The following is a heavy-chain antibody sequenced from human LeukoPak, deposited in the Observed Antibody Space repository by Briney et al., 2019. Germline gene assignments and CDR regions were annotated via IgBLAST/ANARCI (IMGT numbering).Heavy chain of an antibody. D-gene: IGHD5-18*01. CDR3: ARHGKTGIQLWSHSLYDGYYFDY. CDR1: GGSISSGGYS. Sequence: SETLSLTCAVSGGSISSGGYSWSWIRQPPGKGLEWIGYIYHSGSTYYNPSLKSRLTISVDRSKNQFSLKLSSVTAADTAVYYCARHGKTGIQLWSHSLYDGYYFDYWGQGTLVTVSS. V-gene: IGHV4-30-2*01. J-gene: IGHJ4*02. CDR2: IYHSGST.